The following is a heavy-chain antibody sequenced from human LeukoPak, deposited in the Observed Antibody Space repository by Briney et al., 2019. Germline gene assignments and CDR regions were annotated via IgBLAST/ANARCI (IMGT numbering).Heavy chain of an antibody. CDR3: ARAISSGWYYFDY. J-gene: IGHJ4*02. V-gene: IGHV1-3*01. CDR2: INAGNGNT. D-gene: IGHD6-19*01. CDR1: GYTFTSYA. Sequence: ASVKVSCKASGYTFTSYAMHWVRQAPRQRLEWMGWINAGNGNTKYSQKFQGRVTITRDTSASTAYMELSSLRSEDTAVYYCARAISSGWYYFDYWGQGTLVTVSS.